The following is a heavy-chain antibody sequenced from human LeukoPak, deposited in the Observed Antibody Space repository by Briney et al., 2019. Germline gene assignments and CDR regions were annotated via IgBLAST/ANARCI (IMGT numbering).Heavy chain of an antibody. V-gene: IGHV3-74*01. J-gene: IGHJ4*02. Sequence: GGSLRLSCAASGFTFSSYWMHWVRQAPGKGLVWVSRINSDGSSTSYADSVKGRFTISRDNAKSTLYLQMNSLRAEGTAVYYCARAHYYDSSGSTSHFDYWGQGTLVTVSS. D-gene: IGHD3-22*01. CDR3: ARAHYYDSSGSTSHFDY. CDR2: INSDGSST. CDR1: GFTFSSYW.